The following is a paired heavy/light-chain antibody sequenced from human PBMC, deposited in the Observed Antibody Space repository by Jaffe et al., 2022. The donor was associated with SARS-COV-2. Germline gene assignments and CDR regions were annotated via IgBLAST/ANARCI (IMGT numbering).Heavy chain of an antibody. J-gene: IGHJ6*02. CDR3: ARGGGAYGDYAFSTGYYGMDV. V-gene: IGHV4-34*01. CDR1: GGSFSGYY. Sequence: QVQLQQWGAGLLKPSETLSLTCAVYGGSFSGYYWSWIRQPPGKGLEWIGEINHSGSTNYNPSLKSRVTISVDTSKNQFSLKLSSVTAADTAVYYCARGGGAYGDYAFSTGYYGMDVWGQGTTVTVSS. D-gene: IGHD4-17*01. CDR2: INHSGST.
Light chain of an antibody. Sequence: QSALTQPASVSGSPGQSITISCTGTSSDVGGYNYVSWYQQHPGKAPKLMIYEVSNRPSGVSNRFSGSKSGNTASLTISGLQAEDEADYYCSSYTSSSTWVFGGGTKLTVL. J-gene: IGLJ3*02. CDR2: EVS. V-gene: IGLV2-14*01. CDR3: SSYTSSSTWV. CDR1: SSDVGGYNY.